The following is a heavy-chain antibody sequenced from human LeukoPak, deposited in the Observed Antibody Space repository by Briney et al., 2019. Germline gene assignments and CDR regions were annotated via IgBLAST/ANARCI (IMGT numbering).Heavy chain of an antibody. CDR3: ARAYGSGSYTLLFFDY. CDR2: INPSGGST. J-gene: IGHJ4*02. Sequence: GASVKVSCKASGYTFTSYYMHWVRQAPGQGLEWMGIINPSGGSTSYAQKFQGRVTMTRDTSTSTVYMELSRLRSEDTAVYYCARAYGSGSYTLLFFDYWGQGTLVTVSS. V-gene: IGHV1-46*01. D-gene: IGHD3-10*01. CDR1: GYTFTSYY.